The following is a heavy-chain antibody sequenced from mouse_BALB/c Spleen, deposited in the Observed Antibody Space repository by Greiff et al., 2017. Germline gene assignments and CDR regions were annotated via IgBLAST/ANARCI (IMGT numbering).Heavy chain of an antibody. Sequence: VQLKESGPSLVKPSQTLSLTCSVTGDSITSGYWNWIRKFPGNKLEYMGYISYSGSTYYNPSLKSRISITRDTSKNQYYLQLNSVTTEDTATYYCARDGYGYDPAWFAYWGQGTLVTVSA. CDR1: GDSITSGY. D-gene: IGHD2-2*01. CDR2: ISYSGST. CDR3: ARDGYGYDPAWFAY. V-gene: IGHV3-8*02. J-gene: IGHJ3*01.